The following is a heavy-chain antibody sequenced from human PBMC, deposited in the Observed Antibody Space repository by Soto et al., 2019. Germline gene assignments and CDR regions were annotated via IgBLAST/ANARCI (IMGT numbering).Heavy chain of an antibody. V-gene: IGHV3-23*01. CDR1: GFTFSSYA. CDR3: VRYYDFWSGYYHPYYYYYMDV. D-gene: IGHD3-3*01. CDR2: ISGSGGST. J-gene: IGHJ6*03. Sequence: GGSLRLSCAASGFTFSSYAMSWVRQAPGKGLEWVSAISGSGGSTYYADSVKGRFTISRDNSKNTLYLQMNSLRAEDTAVYYCVRYYDFWSGYYHPYYYYYMDVWGKGTTVTVSS.